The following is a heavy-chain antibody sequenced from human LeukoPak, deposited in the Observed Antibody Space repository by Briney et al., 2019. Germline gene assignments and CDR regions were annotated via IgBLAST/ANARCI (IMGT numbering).Heavy chain of an antibody. V-gene: IGHV3-23*01. Sequence: PGGSLRLSCAASGFTFSSYAMSWVRQAPGKGLEWVSAISGSGGSTYYADSVKGRFTISRDNSKNTLYLQMNSLRAEDTAVYYCAKPDYDFWSGYYTRPYHGMDVWGQGTTVTVSS. CDR3: AKPDYDFWSGYYTRPYHGMDV. CDR1: GFTFSSYA. J-gene: IGHJ6*02. D-gene: IGHD3-3*01. CDR2: ISGSGGST.